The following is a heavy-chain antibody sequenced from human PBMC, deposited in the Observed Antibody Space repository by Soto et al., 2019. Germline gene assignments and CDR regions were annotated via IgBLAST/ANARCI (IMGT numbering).Heavy chain of an antibody. CDR1: GFTFSSYW. Sequence: GGSLRLSCAASGFTFSSYWMSWVRQAPGKGLEWVANIKQDGSEQYYVDSVKGRFTISRDNAKNSLYLQMNSLRAEDTAVYYCARDGYNWNPSERYYYYYMDVWGKGTTVTVSS. CDR2: IKQDGSEQ. CDR3: ARDGYNWNPSERYYYYYMDV. D-gene: IGHD1-20*01. V-gene: IGHV3-7*01. J-gene: IGHJ6*03.